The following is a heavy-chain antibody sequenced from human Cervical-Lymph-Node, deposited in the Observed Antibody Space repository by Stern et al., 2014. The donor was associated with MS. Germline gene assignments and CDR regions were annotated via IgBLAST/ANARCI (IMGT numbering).Heavy chain of an antibody. CDR1: GYTFTSYG. CDR3: ARKNPSDV. Sequence: QVQLVQSGGEVKKPGASVKVSCKAAGYTFTSYGISWVRQAPGQGLEWLGWISVYNGGTVYAEKVQDRVTMTADTSTSTAYMELRSLTSDDTAVYYCARKNPSDVWGQGTMVIVSS. J-gene: IGHJ3*01. V-gene: IGHV1-18*01. CDR2: ISVYNGGT. D-gene: IGHD1-14*01.